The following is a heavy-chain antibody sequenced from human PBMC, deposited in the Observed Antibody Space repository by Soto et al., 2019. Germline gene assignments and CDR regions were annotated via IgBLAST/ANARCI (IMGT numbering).Heavy chain of an antibody. CDR3: ATYNNYHFRYYGMDV. CDR1: GYTFTSYG. CDR2: ISAYNGNT. J-gene: IGHJ6*02. D-gene: IGHD1-1*01. Sequence: ASVKVSCKASGYTFTSYGISWVRQAPGQGLEWMGWISAYNGNTKYAQKLQGRVTMTTDTSTSTAYMELGSLRSEDTATYYCATYNNYHFRYYGMDVWGQGTTVTVSS. V-gene: IGHV1-18*01.